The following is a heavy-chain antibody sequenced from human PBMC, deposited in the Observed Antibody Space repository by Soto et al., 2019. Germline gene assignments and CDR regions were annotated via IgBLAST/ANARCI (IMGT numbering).Heavy chain of an antibody. CDR3: ASEARGNYYGMDV. CDR2: IIPIFGTA. V-gene: IGHV1-69*13. CDR1: GRTFSSYA. J-gene: IGHJ6*02. Sequence: ALVKVSCKASGRTFSSYAISWVRQAPGQGLEWMGGIIPIFGTANYAQKFQGRVTITADESTSTAYMELSSLRSEDTAVYYCASEARGNYYGMDVWGQGTTVTVSS.